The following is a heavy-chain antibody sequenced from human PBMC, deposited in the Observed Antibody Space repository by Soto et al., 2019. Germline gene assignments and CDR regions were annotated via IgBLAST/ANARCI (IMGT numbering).Heavy chain of an antibody. V-gene: IGHV2-5*02. J-gene: IGHJ3*02. Sequence: QITLKESGPTLVKPTETLTLTCTFSGFSLSTSGVGVGWIRQPPGKALECLALIYWDDDKRYSPYLKTRRTITKDTSNNQVVLTVTNMDPVDTATYYCAHANITKSFDIWGQGTMVTVSS. D-gene: IGHD2-8*01. CDR2: IYWDDDK. CDR1: GFSLSTSGVG. CDR3: AHANITKSFDI.